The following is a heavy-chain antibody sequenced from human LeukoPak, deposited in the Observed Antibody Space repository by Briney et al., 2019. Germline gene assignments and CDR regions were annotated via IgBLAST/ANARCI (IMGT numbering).Heavy chain of an antibody. D-gene: IGHD6-13*01. CDR3: AKDLLLSSSWYPSFNWFDP. J-gene: IGHJ5*02. CDR1: GFTFSSYA. V-gene: IGHV3-23*01. Sequence: PGGSLRLSCAASGFTFSSYAMSWVRQAPGKGLEWVSAISGSGGSTCYADSVKGRFTISRDNSKNTLYLQMNSLRAEDTAVYYCAKDLLLSSSWYPSFNWFDPWGQGTLVTVSS. CDR2: ISGSGGST.